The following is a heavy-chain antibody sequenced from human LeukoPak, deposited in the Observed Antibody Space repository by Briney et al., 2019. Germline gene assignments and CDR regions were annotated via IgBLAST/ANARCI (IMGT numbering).Heavy chain of an antibody. CDR3: VRGRFLEWLFYDY. V-gene: IGHV3-7*01. CDR2: IKQDGSEK. D-gene: IGHD3-3*01. CDR1: GFTFSSYW. J-gene: IGHJ4*02. Sequence: PGGSLRLSCAASGFTFSSYWMSWVRQAPGKGLEWVANIKQDGSEKYYVDSVKGRFTISRDNAKNSLYLQMNSLRAEDTAVYYCVRGRFLEWLFYDYWGQGTLVTVSS.